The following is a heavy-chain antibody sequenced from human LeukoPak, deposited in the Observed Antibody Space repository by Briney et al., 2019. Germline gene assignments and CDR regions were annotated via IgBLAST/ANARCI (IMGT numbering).Heavy chain of an antibody. CDR3: VRVGCGGDCYADAFGI. J-gene: IGHJ3*02. CDR2: INPSGGST. D-gene: IGHD2-21*02. V-gene: IGHV1-46*01. Sequence: ASVKVSCKASGYTFTRYYMHWVRQAPGQGLEWMGIINPSGGSTSYAQKFQGRVTMTRDTSTSTVYMELSSLRSEDTAIYYCVRVGCGGDCYADAFGIWSQGTIVTVSS. CDR1: GYTFTRYY.